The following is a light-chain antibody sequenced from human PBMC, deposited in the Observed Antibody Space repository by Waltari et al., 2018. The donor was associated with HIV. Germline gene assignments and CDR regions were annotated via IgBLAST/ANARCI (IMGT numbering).Light chain of an antibody. CDR3: QQYKIRPRGNT. CDR1: QGVGSN. CDR2: GAA. J-gene: IGKJ2*01. Sequence: DIVMTQSPAILSVSPGERVTLSCRASQGVGSNLAWYQQKVGQAPRLRIYGAATRAAEIPVRFSGSGSGTDFTLTSDSLQSEDFATYYCQQYKIRPRGNTLGQRTKLQIK. V-gene: IGKV3-15*01.